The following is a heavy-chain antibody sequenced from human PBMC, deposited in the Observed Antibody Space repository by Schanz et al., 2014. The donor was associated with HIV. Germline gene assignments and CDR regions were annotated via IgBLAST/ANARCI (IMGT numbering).Heavy chain of an antibody. Sequence: VQLVESGGGVVQPGRSLRLSCAASGFNFNNYAMTWVRQAPGKGLEWVAGISWHGYTVGYADSVKGRFTISRDDSSDTLYLQMNSLRPEDTAVYYCAKSHKHDSSDYYRFYYFGMDVWGQGTTVTVSS. CDR2: ISWHGYTV. CDR1: GFNFNNYA. J-gene: IGHJ6*02. D-gene: IGHD6-19*01. V-gene: IGHV3-23*04. CDR3: AKSHKHDSSDYYRFYYFGMDV.